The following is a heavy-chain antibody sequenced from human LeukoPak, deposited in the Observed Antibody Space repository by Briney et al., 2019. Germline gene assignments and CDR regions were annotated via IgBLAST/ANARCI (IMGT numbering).Heavy chain of an antibody. CDR2: INPSGGST. J-gene: IGHJ6*03. V-gene: IGHV1-46*01. CDR3: ARDGVAASDYYYYYYMDV. Sequence: GASVKVSCKASGYTFTSYYMHWVRQAPGQGLEWMGIINPSGGSTSYAQKFQGRVTMTRDMSTSTVYMELSSLRPEDTAVYCCARDGVAASDYYYYYYMDVWGKGTTVTVSS. D-gene: IGHD6-13*01. CDR1: GYTFTSYY.